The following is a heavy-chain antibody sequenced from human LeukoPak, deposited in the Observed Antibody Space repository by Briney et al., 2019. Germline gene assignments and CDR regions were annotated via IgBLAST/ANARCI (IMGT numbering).Heavy chain of an antibody. CDR1: GYRFIGYY. V-gene: IGHV1-2*02. CDR2: INPNSGGT. CDR3: ARVYSSGWSPGDY. Sequence: GASVKVSCKASGYRFIGYYMHWVRQAPGQGLEWMGWINPNSGGTNYAQKFQGRVTMTRDTSISTAYMELSRLRSEDTAVYYCARVYSSGWSPGDYWGQGTLVTVSS. D-gene: IGHD6-19*01. J-gene: IGHJ4*02.